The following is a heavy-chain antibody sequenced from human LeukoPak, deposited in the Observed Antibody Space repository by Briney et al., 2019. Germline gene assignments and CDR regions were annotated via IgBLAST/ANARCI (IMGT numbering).Heavy chain of an antibody. CDR2: ISGSSGST. D-gene: IGHD1-26*01. V-gene: IGHV3-23*01. CDR1: GFTFDTYG. CDR3: AKDWEWEIRIFDF. Sequence: GGSLRLSCAASGFTFDTYGMSWVRQAQGKGLEWVSAISGSSGSTYYADSVKGRFTNSRDNSKNKRYLQMNSLRAEDTAVYYCAKDWEWEIRIFDFWGQGTLVTVSS. J-gene: IGHJ4*02.